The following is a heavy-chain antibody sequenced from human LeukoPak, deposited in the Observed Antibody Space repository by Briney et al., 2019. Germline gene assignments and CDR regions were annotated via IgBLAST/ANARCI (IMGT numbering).Heavy chain of an antibody. CDR3: AKDLTGTTYIAYYFDY. D-gene: IGHD1-14*01. J-gene: IGHJ4*02. CDR2: IRYDGSNK. V-gene: IGHV3-30*02. CDR1: GFTFSSYG. Sequence: VQPGGSLRLSCAASGFTFSSYGMHWVRQAPGKGLERVAFIRYDGSNKYYADSVKGRFTISRDNSKNTLYLQMNSLRAEDTAVYYCAKDLTGTTYIAYYFDYWGQGTLVTVSS.